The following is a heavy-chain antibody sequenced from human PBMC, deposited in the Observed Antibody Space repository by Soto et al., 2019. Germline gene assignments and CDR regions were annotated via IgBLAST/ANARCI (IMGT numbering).Heavy chain of an antibody. V-gene: IGHV4-30-2*01. CDR3: AAGGGLPRYD. Sequence: QLQLQESGSGLVKPSQTLSLTCAVSGGSISIVGYSWSWIRQPPGKCLEWIGYIYHSGSTYYNPSLKSRVTISVDTSKKQFSLKLSSVTAADTAEYYCAAGGGLPRYDWGQGTLGTVSS. J-gene: IGHJ4*02. CDR2: IYHSGST. D-gene: IGHD5-12*01. CDR1: GGSISIVGYS.